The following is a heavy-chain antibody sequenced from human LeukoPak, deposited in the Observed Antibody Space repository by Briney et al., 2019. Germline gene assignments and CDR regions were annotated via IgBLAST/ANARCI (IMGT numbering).Heavy chain of an antibody. J-gene: IGHJ4*02. CDR1: GYTFTSYG. D-gene: IGHD3-10*01. CDR3: ARVDYYGSGSYSLGDY. CDR2: ISAYNGNT. Sequence: ASVKVSCKASGYTFTSYGISWARQAPGQGLEWMGWISAYNGNTNYAQKLQGRVTMTTDTSTSTAYMELRSLRSDDTAVYYCARVDYYGSGSYSLGDYWGQGTLVTVSS. V-gene: IGHV1-18*04.